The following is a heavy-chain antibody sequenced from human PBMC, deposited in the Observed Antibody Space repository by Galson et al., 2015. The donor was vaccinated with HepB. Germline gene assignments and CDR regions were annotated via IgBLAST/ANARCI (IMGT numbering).Heavy chain of an antibody. Sequence: QSGAEVKEPGESLKISCKGSGYSFTNYWIGWVRQMPGKGLEWMGSIYPGDSNTKFSPSFQGQAIISADKSINTAYLHWSSLKASDTAMYYCVRGSQYCTSQSCRFDYWGQGTLVTVSS. V-gene: IGHV5-51*01. CDR2: IYPGDSNT. CDR1: GYSFTNYW. J-gene: IGHJ4*02. CDR3: VRGSQYCTSQSCRFDY. D-gene: IGHD2-8*01.